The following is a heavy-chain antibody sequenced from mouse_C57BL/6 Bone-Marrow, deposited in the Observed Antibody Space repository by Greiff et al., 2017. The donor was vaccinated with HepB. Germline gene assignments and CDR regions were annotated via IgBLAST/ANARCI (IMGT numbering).Heavy chain of an antibody. CDR1: GYTFTSYG. CDR2: TYPRSGNS. J-gene: IGHJ2*01. CDR3: AYDFYY. V-gene: IGHV1-81*01. Sequence: QVQLTESGAELARPGASVSLSCKASGYTFTSYGIGWVKQGTGQGLVWIGETYPRSGNSYYNEKFKAKTTLTADKSSSTAYMELRSLTSEDSAVYFCAYDFYYWGQGTTLTVSS. D-gene: IGHD2-4*01.